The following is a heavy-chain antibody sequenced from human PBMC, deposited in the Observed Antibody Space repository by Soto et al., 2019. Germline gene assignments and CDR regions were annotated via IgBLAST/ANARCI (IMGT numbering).Heavy chain of an antibody. D-gene: IGHD2-2*01. CDR2: VNIDGGTT. J-gene: IGHJ3*01. CDR1: XXXXXXHW. V-gene: IGHV3-74*01. CDR3: AREAGYCSRTSCYRRAFDL. Sequence: EVQLVESGGDLVQXXGXXXXXXXXXXXXXXXHWMXXVRQVPGKGLVWVARVNIDGGTTSYADAVKGRFTISRDNAKNTVFLQMDGLSTEDTSTYYCAREAGYCSRTSCYRRAFDLWGQVTMVTVSP.